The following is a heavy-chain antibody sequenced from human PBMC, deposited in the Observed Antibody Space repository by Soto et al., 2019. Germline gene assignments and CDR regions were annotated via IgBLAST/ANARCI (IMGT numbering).Heavy chain of an antibody. CDR1: GYTFTSYD. Sequence: ASVKVSCKASGYTFTSYDINWVRQATGQGLEWMGWMNPNSGNTGYAQKFQGRVTMTRNTSISTAYMELSSLRSEDTAVYYCARGSNKLRTYYYYYGMDVWGQGTTVTVSS. J-gene: IGHJ6*02. CDR2: MNPNSGNT. D-gene: IGHD5-12*01. CDR3: ARGSNKLRTYYYYYGMDV. V-gene: IGHV1-8*01.